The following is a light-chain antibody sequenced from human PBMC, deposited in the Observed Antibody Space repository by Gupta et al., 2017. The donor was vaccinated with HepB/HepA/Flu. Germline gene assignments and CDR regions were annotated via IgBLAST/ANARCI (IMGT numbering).Light chain of an antibody. CDR1: QSINSW. CDR3: QQYNSLWT. V-gene: IGKV1-5*03. Sequence: DIQMTQSPPTLSASVGDRVTITCRASQSINSWLAWYQQKPGKAPKLLIYQASRLQSGVPSRFSGGGSGTDFTLTIISLQPDDFATYYGQQYNSLWTFGQGTKVEIK. CDR2: QAS. J-gene: IGKJ1*01.